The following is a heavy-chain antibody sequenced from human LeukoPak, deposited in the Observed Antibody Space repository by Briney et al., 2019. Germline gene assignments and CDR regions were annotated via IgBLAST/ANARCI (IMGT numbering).Heavy chain of an antibody. J-gene: IGHJ6*02. CDR2: INPKSGGT. CDR1: GYSFTDYQ. Sequence: ATVKVSCKTSGYSFTDYQMHWVRQAPGQGLEWMGWINPKSGGTNYAQKFAGRVTVTRDTSINTAYMELSRLTFDDTAVYYCARGLHFTMVRGGTTNYYYGMDVWGQGTSVTVSS. CDR3: ARGLHFTMVRGGTTNYYYGMDV. V-gene: IGHV1-2*02. D-gene: IGHD3-10*01.